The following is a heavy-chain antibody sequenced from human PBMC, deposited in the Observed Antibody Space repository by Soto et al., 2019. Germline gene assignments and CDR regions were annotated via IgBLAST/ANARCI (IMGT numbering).Heavy chain of an antibody. D-gene: IGHD3-10*01. Sequence: ASVQVSCKASGYTFTSYGISWVRQAPGQGLEWMGWISAYNGNTNYAQKLQGRVTMTTDTSTSTAYMELRSLRSDDTAVYYCARDFAPWFGELLGAPPAFDIWGQGTMVTVSS. J-gene: IGHJ3*02. CDR3: ARDFAPWFGELLGAPPAFDI. CDR2: ISAYNGNT. CDR1: GYTFTSYG. V-gene: IGHV1-18*01.